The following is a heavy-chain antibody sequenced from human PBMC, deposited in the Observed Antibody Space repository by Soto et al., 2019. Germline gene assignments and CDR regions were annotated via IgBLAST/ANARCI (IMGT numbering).Heavy chain of an antibody. CDR2: IVVGSGNT. V-gene: IGHV1-58*01. J-gene: IGHJ3*02. D-gene: IGHD2-2*01. Sequence: QMQLVQSGPEVKKPGTSVKVSCKASGFTFTSSAVQWVRQARGQRLEWIGWIVVGSGNTNYAQKFQERVTITRDMSTSTAYMELSSLRSEDTAVYYCAADRRGVVPARVQDIWGQGTMVTVSS. CDR1: GFTFTSSA. CDR3: AADRRGVVPARVQDI.